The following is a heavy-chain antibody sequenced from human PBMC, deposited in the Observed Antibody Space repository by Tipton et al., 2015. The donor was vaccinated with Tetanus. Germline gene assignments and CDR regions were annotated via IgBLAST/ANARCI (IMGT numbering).Heavy chain of an antibody. D-gene: IGHD6-13*01. CDR2: ISGSGGST. CDR1: GFTFSSYA. V-gene: IGHV3-23*01. CDR3: ACHRHSNWFDY. Sequence: SLRLSCAASGFTFSSYAMSWVRQAPGKGLEWVSAISGSGGSTYYADSVKGRLTISRDNSKNTLYLQMNSLRDEDTAVYFCACHRHSNWFDYWGQGTLVTVSS. J-gene: IGHJ4*02.